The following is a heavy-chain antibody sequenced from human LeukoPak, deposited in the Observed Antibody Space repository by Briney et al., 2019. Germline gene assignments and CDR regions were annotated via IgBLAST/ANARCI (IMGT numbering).Heavy chain of an antibody. J-gene: IGHJ4*02. V-gene: IGHV3-23*01. CDR1: GFTFSSYS. D-gene: IGHD3-16*02. CDR2: ISGSGGST. CDR3: ATPLYDYVWGSYRY. Sequence: GGSLRLSCAASGFTFSSYSMNWVRQAPGKGLEWVSAISGSGGSTYYADSVKGRFTISRDNSKNTLYLQMNSLRAEDTAVYYCATPLYDYVWGSYRYWGQGTLVTVSS.